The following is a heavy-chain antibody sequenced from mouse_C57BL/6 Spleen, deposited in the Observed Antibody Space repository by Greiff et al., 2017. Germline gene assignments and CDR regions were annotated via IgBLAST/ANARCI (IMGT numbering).Heavy chain of an antibody. V-gene: IGHV1-53*01. D-gene: IGHD3-2*02. CDR1: GYTFTSYW. CDR2: INPSTGGT. Sequence: QVQLQQPGTELVKPGASVKLSCKASGYTFTSYWLHWVKQRPGQGLEWIGNINPSTGGTNYNEKFKSKATLTVDKSSSTAYRQLSSLTSEDAAVDCCSNGYSAGYGYWGQGTTLTVSS. CDR3: SNGYSAGYGY. J-gene: IGHJ2*01.